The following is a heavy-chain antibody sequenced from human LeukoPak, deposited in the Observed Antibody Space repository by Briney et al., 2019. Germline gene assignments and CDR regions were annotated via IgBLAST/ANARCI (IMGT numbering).Heavy chain of an antibody. CDR3: EGSAGY. CDR1: GFTFSNSW. CDR2: IKRDGSEK. J-gene: IGHJ4*02. V-gene: IGHV3-7*01. Sequence: GGSLRLSCAASGFTFSNSWMSWVRQAPGKGLEWVVNIKRDGSEKYYVDSVKGRFTISRDNAKSSLFLQMNSLRAEDTAVYYCEGSAGYWGQGTLVTVSS.